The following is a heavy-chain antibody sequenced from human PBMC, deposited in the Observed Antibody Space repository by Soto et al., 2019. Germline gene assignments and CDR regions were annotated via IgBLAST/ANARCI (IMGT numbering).Heavy chain of an antibody. Sequence: SQTLSLTCAISGDSVSSNSAAWNWIRQSPSRGLEWLGRTYYRSKWYNDYTVSVKSRITINPDTSKKQFSLQLNSETPEDTAVYYCAREGYYDSSGFWFDPWGQGTLVTVSS. J-gene: IGHJ5*02. V-gene: IGHV6-1*01. CDR2: TYYRSKWYN. CDR1: GDSVSSNSAA. CDR3: AREGYYDSSGFWFDP. D-gene: IGHD3-22*01.